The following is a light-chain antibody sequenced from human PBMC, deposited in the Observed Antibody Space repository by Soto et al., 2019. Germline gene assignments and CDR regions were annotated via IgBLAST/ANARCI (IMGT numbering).Light chain of an antibody. V-gene: IGKV4-1*01. CDR2: WSS. J-gene: IGKJ1*01. CDR3: QQYYSTPPWT. Sequence: DIVMTQSPDSLAVSLGERATINCKSSQSVLYSSNNKNCLAWYQHKPGQPPKLLIHWSSTRESGVPDRFSGSGSGTDFTLTISSLHAEDVAVYYCQQYYSTPPWTFGQGTKVEIK. CDR1: QSVLYSSNNKNC.